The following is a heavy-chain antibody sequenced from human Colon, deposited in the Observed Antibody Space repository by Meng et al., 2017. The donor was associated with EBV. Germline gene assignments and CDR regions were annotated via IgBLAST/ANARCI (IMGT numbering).Heavy chain of an antibody. Sequence: QVQLQESCPGLVKPSETLSLTCAVSGGSISRSDWWSWVRQPPGNGLEWIGETSHSGSTDYSPSLKSRVTISLDKSKNQLSLKLNSVTAADTAVYYCASSDYYRSDDWGQGTLVTVSS. V-gene: IGHV4-4*02. CDR3: ASSDYYRSDD. J-gene: IGHJ4*02. D-gene: IGHD3-22*01. CDR1: GGSISRSDW. CDR2: TSHSGST.